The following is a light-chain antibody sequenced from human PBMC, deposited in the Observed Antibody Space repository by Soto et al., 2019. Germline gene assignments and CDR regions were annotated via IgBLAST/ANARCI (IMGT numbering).Light chain of an antibody. CDR3: QHYSAFSVT. CDR2: KAS. J-gene: IGKJ1*01. CDR1: QSIGDL. V-gene: IGKV1-5*03. Sequence: DIPLTQSPSTPSASVEDRGPIAFLASQSIGDLLAWYQQKPGEAPKLLIYKASYLESGVPSRFSGSGSGTEFTLTISSLQPEDLATYYCQHYSAFSVTFGQGTKVDI.